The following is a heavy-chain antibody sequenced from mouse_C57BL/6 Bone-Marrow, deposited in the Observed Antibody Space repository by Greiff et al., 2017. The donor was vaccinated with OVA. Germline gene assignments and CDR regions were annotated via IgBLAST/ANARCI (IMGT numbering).Heavy chain of an antibody. CDR1: GYTFTSYW. CDR2: IYPGSGST. CDR3: ARVSGRGNDYYAMDY. V-gene: IGHV1-55*01. Sequence: QVQLQQPGAELVKPGASVKMSCKASGYTFTSYWITWVKQRPGQGLEWIGDIYPGSGSTNYNEKFKSKATLTVDTSSSTAYMQLSSLTSEDSAVYYCARVSGRGNDYYAMDYWGQGTSVTVSS. J-gene: IGHJ4*01. D-gene: IGHD2-1*01.